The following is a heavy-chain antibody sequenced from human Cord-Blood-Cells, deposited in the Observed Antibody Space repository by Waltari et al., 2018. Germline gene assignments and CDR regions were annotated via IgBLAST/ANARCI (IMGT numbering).Heavy chain of an antibody. V-gene: IGHV3-30*18. CDR1: GFTFSSYG. Sequence: QVQLVESGGGVVQPGRSLRLSCAASGFTFSSYGLHWVRQAPGKGLEWVAVISYDGSNKYYADSVKGRFTISRDNSKNTLYLQMNSLRAEDTAVYYCAKGGSGSYSPCYWGQGTLVTVSS. J-gene: IGHJ4*02. D-gene: IGHD1-26*01. CDR3: AKGGSGSYSPCY. CDR2: ISYDGSNK.